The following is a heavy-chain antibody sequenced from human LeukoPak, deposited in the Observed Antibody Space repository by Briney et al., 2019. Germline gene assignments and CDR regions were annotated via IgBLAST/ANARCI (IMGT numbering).Heavy chain of an antibody. J-gene: IGHJ4*02. V-gene: IGHV3-21*01. CDR1: GFTFSNAW. Sequence: GGSLRLSCVASGFTFSNAWMSWVRQAPGKGLEWVSSISSSSSYIYYADSVKGRFTISRDNAKNSLYLQMNSLRAEDTAVYYCASKVAAAGGDYWGQGTLVTVSS. CDR2: ISSSSSYI. D-gene: IGHD6-13*01. CDR3: ASKVAAAGGDY.